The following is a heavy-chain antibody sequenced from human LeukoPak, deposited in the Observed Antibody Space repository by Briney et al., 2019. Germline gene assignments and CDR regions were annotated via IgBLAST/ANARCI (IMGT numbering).Heavy chain of an antibody. CDR2: ILHSGTT. J-gene: IGHJ4*02. Sequence: PSETLSLTCTVSDSITSTSYYWAWIRQPPGKGLQWIASILHSGTTYFNPSLKSRVTLSIDTSSSQYSLQLASVTAADTALYYCARLGGYSYGARIFDYWGQGIRVAVSS. D-gene: IGHD5-18*01. CDR1: DSITSTSYY. V-gene: IGHV4-39*01. CDR3: ARLGGYSYGARIFDY.